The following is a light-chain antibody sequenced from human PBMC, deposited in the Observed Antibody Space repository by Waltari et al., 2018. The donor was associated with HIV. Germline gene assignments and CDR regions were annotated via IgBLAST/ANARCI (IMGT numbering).Light chain of an antibody. Sequence: QSVLTQPPSMSRPPGQRVFISCSGSRSNIGNNFVSWFQQVSGGAPKLIIYNSDQLPSGVPDRFSAAKSGSSASLAITGLQSDDEAVYFCASRDDKLSHWVFGGGTKLTV. V-gene: IGLV1-47*02. J-gene: IGLJ3*02. CDR3: ASRDDKLSHWV. CDR1: RSNIGNNF. CDR2: NSD.